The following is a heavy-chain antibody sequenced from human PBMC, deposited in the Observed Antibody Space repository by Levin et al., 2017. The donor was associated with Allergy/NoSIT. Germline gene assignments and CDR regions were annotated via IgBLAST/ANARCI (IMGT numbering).Heavy chain of an antibody. CDR2: IRQDEGEK. D-gene: IGHD4-23*01. V-gene: IGHV3-7*03. CDR1: GFSLGNYW. J-gene: IGHJ4*02. Sequence: RGESLKISCAASGFSLGNYWMTWVRQAPGKGLEWVASIRQDEGEKYYVDSVRGRFTISRDNAKNSLYLEMNNLRAEDTAVYYCARDPGGYDYWGQGTLVTASS. CDR3: ARDPGGYDY.